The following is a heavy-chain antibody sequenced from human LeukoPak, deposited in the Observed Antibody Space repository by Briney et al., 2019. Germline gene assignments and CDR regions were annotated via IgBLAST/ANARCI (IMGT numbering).Heavy chain of an antibody. V-gene: IGHV3-7*01. J-gene: IGHJ4*02. D-gene: IGHD6-6*01. CDR1: GFTFSDYW. CDR3: ARRGGSLSRRSPIDY. CDR2: IKQDGSQR. Sequence: GGSLRLSCTASGFTFSDYWMTWVRQAPGKGPEWVANIKQDGSQRYYVDPVRGRFTISRDNAKNSLFLQMNGLRAEDTAVYYCARRGGSLSRRSPIDYWGQGTLVTVSS.